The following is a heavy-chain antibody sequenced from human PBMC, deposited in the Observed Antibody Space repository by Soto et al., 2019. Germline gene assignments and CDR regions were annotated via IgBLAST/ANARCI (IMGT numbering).Heavy chain of an antibody. CDR1: GGSISSGGYY. Sequence: QVQLQESGPGLVKPSQTLSLTCTVSGGSISSGGYYWSWIRQHPGKGLEWIGYIYYSGSTYYNPSLKSRVTISVDTSKNQFSLKLSSGTAADTAVYYCATYDSSDYYSGSPIGWFDPWGQGTLVTVSS. CDR2: IYYSGST. J-gene: IGHJ5*02. CDR3: ATYDSSDYYSGSPIGWFDP. D-gene: IGHD3-22*01. V-gene: IGHV4-31*03.